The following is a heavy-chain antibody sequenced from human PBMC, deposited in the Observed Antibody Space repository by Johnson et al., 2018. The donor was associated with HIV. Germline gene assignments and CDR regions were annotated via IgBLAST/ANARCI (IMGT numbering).Heavy chain of an antibody. CDR1: GFTVISTY. Sequence: VQLVESGGGLVQPGGSLRLSCAASGFTVISTYMSWVRQAPGKGLEWVSVIYSGGKPYYADSVEGRFTISRDNSKDKMYLLMNSLRAEDTAVYYCAGVDTADAFEIWGQGTMVTVSS. CDR2: IYSGGKP. V-gene: IGHV3-53*01. D-gene: IGHD5-18*01. CDR3: AGVDTADAFEI. J-gene: IGHJ3*02.